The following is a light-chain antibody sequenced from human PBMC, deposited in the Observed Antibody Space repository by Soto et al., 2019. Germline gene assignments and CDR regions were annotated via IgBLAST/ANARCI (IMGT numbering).Light chain of an antibody. Sequence: EIVLTQSPGTLSLSPGERATLSCRASQSVSNNYLAWYQQKPGQAPRLLIYRASKRATGIPDRFSGSGSGTDFTLTISRLEPEDFAVYYCQQYGSSGTFGQGTKVEIK. V-gene: IGKV3-20*01. J-gene: IGKJ1*01. CDR1: QSVSNNY. CDR2: RAS. CDR3: QQYGSSGT.